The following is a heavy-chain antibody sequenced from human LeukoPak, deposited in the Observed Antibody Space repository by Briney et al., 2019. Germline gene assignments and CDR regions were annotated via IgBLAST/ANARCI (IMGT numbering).Heavy chain of an antibody. CDR1: GGTFSNSA. CDR3: ARGHPAISMVRGVSSPFDY. J-gene: IGHJ4*02. CDR2: IIPMFGSA. Sequence: ASVKVSCKASGGTFSNSAISWVRQAPGQGPEWMGGIIPMFGSANYAPKFQGRVTITADESTSAAYMELSSLDSDDTAIYYCARGHPAISMVRGVSSPFDYWGQGTLVTVSS. V-gene: IGHV1-69*13. D-gene: IGHD3-10*01.